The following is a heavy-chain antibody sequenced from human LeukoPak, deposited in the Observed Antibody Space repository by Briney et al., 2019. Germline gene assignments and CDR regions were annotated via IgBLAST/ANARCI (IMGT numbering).Heavy chain of an antibody. CDR3: ARDGVSYPNIVLMVYAIRRNYYYYYMDV. Sequence: SGGSLRLSCAASGFTFSSYSMNWVRQAPGKGLEWVSSISSSSSYIYYADSVKGRFTISRDNAKNSLYLQMNSLRAEDTAVYYCARDGVSYPNIVLMVYAIRRNYYYYYMDVWGKGTTVTVSS. V-gene: IGHV3-21*01. D-gene: IGHD2-8*01. CDR2: ISSSSSYI. CDR1: GFTFSSYS. J-gene: IGHJ6*03.